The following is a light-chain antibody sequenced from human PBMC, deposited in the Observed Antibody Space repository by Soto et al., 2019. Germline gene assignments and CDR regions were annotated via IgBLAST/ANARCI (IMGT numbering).Light chain of an antibody. CDR2: DVD. CDR1: SSDIGGYNH. Sequence: QSVLTQPTSVSGSPGQSITISCTGVSSDIGGYNHVSWYQQHPGKVPRLIIYDVDNRPLGVSNRFSGSQSGNTASLSISGLQAEDEADYYCTSSASSSTYVFRTGTKV. CDR3: TSSASSSTYV. J-gene: IGLJ1*01. V-gene: IGLV2-14*03.